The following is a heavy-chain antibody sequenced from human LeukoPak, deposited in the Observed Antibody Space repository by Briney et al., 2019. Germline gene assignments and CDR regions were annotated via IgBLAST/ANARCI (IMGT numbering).Heavy chain of an antibody. CDR1: GFTFSSYE. CDR2: ISRSGTTT. Sequence: GGSLRLSCVASGFTFSSYEMNWVRQAPGKGLEWVSYISRSGTTTFYADSVKGRFTISRDNAKNSLYLQMNSLRAEDTAVYYCARDEVGATTEFDHWGQGTLVTVSS. CDR3: ARDEVGATTEFDH. J-gene: IGHJ4*02. D-gene: IGHD1-26*01. V-gene: IGHV3-48*03.